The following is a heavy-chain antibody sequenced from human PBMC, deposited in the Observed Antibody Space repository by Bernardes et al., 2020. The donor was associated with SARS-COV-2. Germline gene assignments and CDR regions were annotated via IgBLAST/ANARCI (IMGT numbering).Heavy chain of an antibody. CDR3: ARAYTPIGYCSSTSCYKSPYGMDV. V-gene: IGHV4-59*01. J-gene: IGHJ6*02. D-gene: IGHD2-2*02. Sequence: SETLSLTCAVYGGSFSDYYWSWIRQPPGKGLEWIGYIYYSGSTNYNPSLKSRVTISVDTSKNQFSLKLSSVTAADTAVYYCARAYTPIGYCSSTSCYKSPYGMDVWGQGTTVTVSS. CDR2: IYYSGST. CDR1: GGSFSDYY.